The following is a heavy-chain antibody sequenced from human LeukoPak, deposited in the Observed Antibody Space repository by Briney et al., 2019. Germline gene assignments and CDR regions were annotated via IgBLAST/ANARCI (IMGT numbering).Heavy chain of an antibody. D-gene: IGHD3-9*01. CDR2: INPNSGGT. CDR1: GYTFTGYY. V-gene: IGHV1-2*02. J-gene: IGHJ4*02. CDR3: ARVRDILTGPRFDY. Sequence: ASVKVSLKASGYTFTGYYMHWVRQAPGQGLEWMGWINPNSGGTNYAQKFQGRVTMTRDTSISTAYMELSRLRSDDTAVYYCARVRDILTGPRFDYWGQGALVTVSS.